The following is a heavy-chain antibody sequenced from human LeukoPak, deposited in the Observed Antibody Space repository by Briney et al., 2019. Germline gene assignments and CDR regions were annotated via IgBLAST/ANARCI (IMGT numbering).Heavy chain of an antibody. Sequence: PSETLSLTCTVSGGSISSGSYYWSWIRQPAGKGLEWIGRIYTSGSTNYNPSLKSRVTISVDTSKNQLSLKLSSVTAADTAVYYCASSEFGGSGSYHWGQGTLVTVSS. CDR1: GGSISSGSYY. CDR2: IYTSGST. CDR3: ASSEFGGSGSYH. J-gene: IGHJ4*02. V-gene: IGHV4-61*02. D-gene: IGHD3-10*01.